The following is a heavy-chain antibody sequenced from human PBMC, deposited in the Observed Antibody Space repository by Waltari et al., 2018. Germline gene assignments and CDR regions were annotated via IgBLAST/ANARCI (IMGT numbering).Heavy chain of an antibody. V-gene: IGHV3-53*02. CDR3: ARAPSSVLYYFDY. CDR1: GFTVSSNS. CDR2: IYSGGST. J-gene: IGHJ4*02. D-gene: IGHD3-16*01. Sequence: EVQLVETGGGLIQPGGSLRLSCAASGFTVSSNSMSWVRQAPGKGLEWVAVIYSGGSTYYADSVKGRFTISRDNSKNTLYLQMNSLRAEDTAVYYCARAPSSVLYYFDYWGQGTLVTVSS.